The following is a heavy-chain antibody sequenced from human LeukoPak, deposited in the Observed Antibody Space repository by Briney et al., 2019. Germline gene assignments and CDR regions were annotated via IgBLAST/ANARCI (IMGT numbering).Heavy chain of an antibody. CDR3: ASSGVVSTNYYVMDV. CDR1: GGIFSSYA. CDR2: IIPIFGTT. Sequence: SVKVSRKASGGIFSSYAISWVRQAPGQGLEWMGGIIPIFGTTNYAQKFQGRVTITADESTSTVYMELSSLRSEDTATYYCASSGVVSTNYYVMDVWGQGTTVTVSS. V-gene: IGHV1-69*13. D-gene: IGHD3-3*01. J-gene: IGHJ6*02.